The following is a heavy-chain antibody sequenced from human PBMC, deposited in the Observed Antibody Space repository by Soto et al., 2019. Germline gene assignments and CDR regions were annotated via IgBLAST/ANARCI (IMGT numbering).Heavy chain of an antibody. CDR1: GYTFTSYY. V-gene: IGHV1-46*01. D-gene: IGHD2-15*01. J-gene: IGHJ6*02. CDR2: INPSGGST. Sequence: ASVKVSCKASGYTFTSYYMHWVRQAPGQGLEWMGIINPSGGSTSYAQKFQGRVTMTRDTSTSTVYMELSSLRSEDTAVYYCARDSTGSSLEPYYYYGMDFWGQGTTVTVSS. CDR3: ARDSTGSSLEPYYYYGMDF.